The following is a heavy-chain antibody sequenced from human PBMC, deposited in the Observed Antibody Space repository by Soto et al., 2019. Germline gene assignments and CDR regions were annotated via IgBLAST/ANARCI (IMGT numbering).Heavy chain of an antibody. J-gene: IGHJ6*02. CDR1: GFTFSDYY. CDR3: ARLPRSWYSTHIYYYYGMDV. D-gene: IGHD6-13*01. CDR2: ISSSGSTI. Sequence: QVQLVESGGGLVKPGGSLRLSCAASGFTFSDYYMSWIRQAPGKGLEWVSYISSSGSTIYYADSVKGRFTISRDNAKNSLYLQMNSLRAEDTAVYYCARLPRSWYSTHIYYYYGMDVWGQGTTVTVSS. V-gene: IGHV3-11*01.